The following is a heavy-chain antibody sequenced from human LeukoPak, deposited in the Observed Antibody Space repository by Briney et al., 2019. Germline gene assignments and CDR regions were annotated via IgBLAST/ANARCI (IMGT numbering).Heavy chain of an antibody. V-gene: IGHV4-59*12. Sequence: PSETLSLTCTVSGGSISSYYWSWIRQPPGKGLEWIGYIYYSGSTNYNPSLKSRVTISVDRSKNQFSLKLSSVTAADTAVYYCARGGDYYDSSGYFGWFDPWGQGTLVTVSS. CDR1: GGSISSYY. D-gene: IGHD3-22*01. CDR2: IYYSGST. CDR3: ARGGDYYDSSGYFGWFDP. J-gene: IGHJ5*02.